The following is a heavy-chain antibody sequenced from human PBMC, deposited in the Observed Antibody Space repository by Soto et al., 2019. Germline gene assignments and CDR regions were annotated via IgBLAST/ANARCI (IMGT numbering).Heavy chain of an antibody. Sequence: QVQLQESGPGLVKPSETLSLTYTVSGGSISSYYWSWIRQSPGKGLEWIGYTHDSGSTNYNPSLKSRVTMSVDTSKNQFSLKLSSVTAADTAVYYCARHSYCSSICWFDPWGQGTLVTVSS. V-gene: IGHV4-59*08. D-gene: IGHD2-2*01. CDR3: ARHSYCSSICWFDP. J-gene: IGHJ5*02. CDR2: THDSGST. CDR1: GGSISSYY.